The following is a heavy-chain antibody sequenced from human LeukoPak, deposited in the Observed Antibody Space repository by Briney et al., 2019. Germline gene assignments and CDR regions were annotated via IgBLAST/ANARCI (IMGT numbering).Heavy chain of an antibody. Sequence: GGSLRLSCAASGFTFANYAMSWVRQAPGKGLEWVSSVSGSGGETHSTDSVRGRFTISRDNSKGTLYLQMNSLRAEDTAVYYCARFRDYSYGSQHSFDYWGQGTLVTVSS. D-gene: IGHD5-18*01. CDR2: VSGSGGET. J-gene: IGHJ4*02. CDR3: ARFRDYSYGSQHSFDY. V-gene: IGHV3-23*01. CDR1: GFTFANYA.